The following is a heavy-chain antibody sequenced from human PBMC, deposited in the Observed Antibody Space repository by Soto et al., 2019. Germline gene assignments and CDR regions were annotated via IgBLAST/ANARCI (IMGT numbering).Heavy chain of an antibody. CDR2: INSDGTTA. J-gene: IGHJ6*02. CDR1: GFTFTSYW. Sequence: GGSLRLSCAASGFTFTSYWVHWVRQATGKGLVWVSRINSDGTTANYADSVTGRFTISRDNAKNTVYLQMNSLRVEDTAVYYCARGIKNYYGVDVWGQGTTVTVSS. CDR3: ARGIKNYYGVDV. V-gene: IGHV3-74*01.